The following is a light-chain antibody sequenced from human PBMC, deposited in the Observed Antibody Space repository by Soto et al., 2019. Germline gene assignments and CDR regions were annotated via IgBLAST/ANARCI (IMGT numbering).Light chain of an antibody. V-gene: IGLV2-14*01. CDR1: SSDVGGYNY. J-gene: IGLJ1*01. Sequence: QSALTQPASVSGSPGQSITISCTGTSSDVGGYNYVSWYQQHPGKAPKLMIYEVSNRPSGVSNRFSGSKSGNTASLTISGLQAEDEADYYCSSYTIRSTLAFGTGTKVTVL. CDR2: EVS. CDR3: SSYTIRSTLA.